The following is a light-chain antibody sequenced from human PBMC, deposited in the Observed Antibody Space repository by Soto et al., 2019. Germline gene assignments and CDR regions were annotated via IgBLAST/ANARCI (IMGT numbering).Light chain of an antibody. CDR3: QQRSNLPST. CDR1: QSVSSY. CDR2: DAS. V-gene: IGKV3-11*01. Sequence: IVLTQSPATLSLAPGERATLSCRASQSVSSYLAWYQQKPGQAPRLLIYDASNRATSIPARFSGSRSGTDFTLTISSLEPEDFAVYYCQQRSNLPSTCGGGTKVEIK. J-gene: IGKJ4*01.